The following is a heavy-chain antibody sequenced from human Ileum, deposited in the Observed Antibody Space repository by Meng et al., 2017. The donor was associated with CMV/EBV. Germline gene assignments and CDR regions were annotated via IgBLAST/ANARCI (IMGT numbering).Heavy chain of an antibody. CDR1: GFTLSTFA. Sequence: GGSLRLSCIASGFTLSTFAMNWVRQAPGKGPEWVSGIGRSGDSTYYADSVKGRFTISRDNSRNTLYLQMTSLRVEDTAIYYCAKDGFVVAGAYYYGMDVWGQGAKVTVSS. V-gene: IGHV3-23*01. CDR2: IGRSGDST. D-gene: IGHD6-19*01. CDR3: AKDGFVVAGAYYYGMDV. J-gene: IGHJ6*02.